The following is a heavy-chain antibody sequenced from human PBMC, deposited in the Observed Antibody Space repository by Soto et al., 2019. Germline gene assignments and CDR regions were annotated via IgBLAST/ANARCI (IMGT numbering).Heavy chain of an antibody. V-gene: IGHV4-34*01. D-gene: IGHD3-9*01. CDR3: ARGERLRYFDWSPNWFDP. CDR2: INHSGST. Sequence: SEPLSLTCAVYGGSFSGYYWSWIRQPPGKGLEWIGEINHSGSTNYNPSLKSRVTISVDTSKNQFSLKLSSVTAADTAVYCCARGERLRYFDWSPNWFDPWGQGTLVTVSS. J-gene: IGHJ5*02. CDR1: GGSFSGYY.